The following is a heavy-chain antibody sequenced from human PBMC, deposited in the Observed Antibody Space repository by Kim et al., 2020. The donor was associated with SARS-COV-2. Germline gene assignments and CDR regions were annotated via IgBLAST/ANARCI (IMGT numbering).Heavy chain of an antibody. D-gene: IGHD4-17*01. Sequence: SETLSLTCTVSGGSISSSSYYWGWIRQPPGKGLEWIGSIYYSGSTYYNPSLKSRVTISVDTSKNQFSLKLSSVTAADTAVYYCARRGDYGDYVNWFDPWGQGTLVTVSS. J-gene: IGHJ5*02. CDR2: IYYSGST. CDR3: ARRGDYGDYVNWFDP. V-gene: IGHV4-39*01. CDR1: GGSISSSSYY.